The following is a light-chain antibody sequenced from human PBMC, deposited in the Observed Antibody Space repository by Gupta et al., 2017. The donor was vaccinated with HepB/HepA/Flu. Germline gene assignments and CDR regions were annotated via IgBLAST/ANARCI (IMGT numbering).Light chain of an antibody. CDR1: QSVSSN. CDR3: QQYNNWPPVS. J-gene: IGKJ2*03. V-gene: IGKV3-15*01. Sequence: EIVMTQSPATLSVSPGERATLSCRASQSVSSNLAWYQQKPGQAPRLLIYGASTRATGIPARFSGSGYGTEFTLTISSRQSEDFAVYYCQQYNNWPPVSFGQGTKLEIK. CDR2: GAS.